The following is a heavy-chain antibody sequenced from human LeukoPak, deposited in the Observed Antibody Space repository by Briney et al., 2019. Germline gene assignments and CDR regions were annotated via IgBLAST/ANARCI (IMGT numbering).Heavy chain of an antibody. CDR3: ARDGWNYYYGMDV. CDR2: ISPILGIA. J-gene: IGHJ6*02. Sequence: SVKVSCKASGGTFSSYAISWVRQVPGQGLEWMGRISPILGIANYAQKSQGRVTITADKSTSTAYVELSSLRSEDTAVYYCARDGWNYYYGMDVWGQGTTVTVSS. CDR1: GGTFSSYA. D-gene: IGHD5-24*01. V-gene: IGHV1-69*04.